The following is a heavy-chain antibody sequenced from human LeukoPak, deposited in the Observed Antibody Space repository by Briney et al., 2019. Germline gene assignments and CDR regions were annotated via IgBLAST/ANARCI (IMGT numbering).Heavy chain of an antibody. J-gene: IGHJ4*02. D-gene: IGHD3-10*01. Sequence: SETLSLTCAVSGGSISSGGYSWSWIRQPPGKGLEWIGYIYHSGSTYYNPSLKSRVTISVDTSKNQFSLKLSSVTAADTAVYYCARGLGGSLDYWGQGTLVTVSS. CDR2: IYHSGST. CDR1: GGSISSGGYS. CDR3: ARGLGGSLDY. V-gene: IGHV4-30-2*01.